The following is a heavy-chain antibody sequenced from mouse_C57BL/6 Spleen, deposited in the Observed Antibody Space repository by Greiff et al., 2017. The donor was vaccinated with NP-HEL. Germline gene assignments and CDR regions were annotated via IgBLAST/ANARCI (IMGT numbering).Heavy chain of an antibody. Sequence: EVQGVESGGDLVKPGGSLKLSCAASGFTFSSYGMSWVRQTPDKRLEWVATISSGGSYTYYPDSVKGRFTISRDNAKNTLYLQMSSLKSEDTAMYYCARQEDYYGSIYAMDYWGQGTSVTVSS. CDR3: ARQEDYYGSIYAMDY. J-gene: IGHJ4*01. D-gene: IGHD1-1*01. CDR1: GFTFSSYG. CDR2: ISSGGSYT. V-gene: IGHV5-6*01.